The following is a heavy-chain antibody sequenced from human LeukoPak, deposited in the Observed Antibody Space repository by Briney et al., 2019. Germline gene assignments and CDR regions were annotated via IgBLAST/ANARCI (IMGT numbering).Heavy chain of an antibody. CDR2: IYYSGGT. Sequence: SETLSLTCTVSGGSITSYYWSWIRQPPGKGLEWIGYIYYSGGTNYNPSLKSRVTISVDTSKNQFSLKLSSVTAADTAVYYCARAGYTSGWYGGNYYFDYWGQGTLASVSS. V-gene: IGHV4-59*01. CDR1: GGSITSYY. D-gene: IGHD6-19*01. CDR3: ARAGYTSGWYGGNYYFDY. J-gene: IGHJ4*02.